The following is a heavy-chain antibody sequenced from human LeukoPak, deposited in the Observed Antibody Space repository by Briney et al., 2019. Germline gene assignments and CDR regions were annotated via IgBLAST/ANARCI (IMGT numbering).Heavy chain of an antibody. Sequence: GGSLRLSCAASGFTFDDYAMHWVRQAPGKGLEWVSGISWNSGSIGYADSVKGRFTISRDNAKNSLYLQMNSLRAEDTALYYCAKDSKGYESNWGQGTLVTVSS. D-gene: IGHD5-12*01. J-gene: IGHJ4*02. V-gene: IGHV3-9*01. CDR1: GFTFDDYA. CDR3: AKDSKGYESN. CDR2: ISWNSGSI.